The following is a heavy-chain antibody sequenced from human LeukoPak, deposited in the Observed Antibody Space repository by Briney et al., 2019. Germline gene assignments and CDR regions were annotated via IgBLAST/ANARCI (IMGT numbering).Heavy chain of an antibody. Sequence: GGSLRLSCAASGFTFSSYWMSWVRQAPGKGLEWVANIKQDGSEKYYVDSVKGRFTISRDNAKNSLYLQMNSLRAEDTTMYYCARDSSGPHYGMDVWGQGTTVTVFS. CDR2: IKQDGSEK. J-gene: IGHJ6*02. CDR3: ARDSSGPHYGMDV. D-gene: IGHD6-19*01. V-gene: IGHV3-7*01. CDR1: GFTFSSYW.